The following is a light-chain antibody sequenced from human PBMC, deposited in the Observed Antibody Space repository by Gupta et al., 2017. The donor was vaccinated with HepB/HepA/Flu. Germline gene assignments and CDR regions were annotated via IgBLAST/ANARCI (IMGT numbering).Light chain of an antibody. V-gene: IGKV3-20*01. Sequence: EIVLTQSPGTLSLSPGERATLSCRASQTISSSYLAWYQQKVGQAPRLLIYGASNRATGIPDRLSGRGSGTDFTLTISRRETEDFAVYYCKQWGTSPRWTFGKGTKVK. CDR2: GAS. CDR3: KQWGTSPRWT. CDR1: QTISSSY. J-gene: IGKJ1*01.